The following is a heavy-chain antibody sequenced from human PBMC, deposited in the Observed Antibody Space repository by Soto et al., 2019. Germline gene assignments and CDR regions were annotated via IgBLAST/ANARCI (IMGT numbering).Heavy chain of an antibody. CDR2: IYYSGRT. V-gene: IGHV4-30-4*01. D-gene: IGHD2-15*01. CDR1: GGSIGAAISSGNYY. Sequence: SETLSLTCTVSGGSIGAAISSGNYYWSWLRHHPGKGLEWIGYIYYSGRTYYNPSLKSRVTISLAPSQNQFSLQLRSVTSADTAVYYCARYCSGGSCFDWFDPWGQGTLVTVSS. J-gene: IGHJ5*02. CDR3: ARYCSGGSCFDWFDP.